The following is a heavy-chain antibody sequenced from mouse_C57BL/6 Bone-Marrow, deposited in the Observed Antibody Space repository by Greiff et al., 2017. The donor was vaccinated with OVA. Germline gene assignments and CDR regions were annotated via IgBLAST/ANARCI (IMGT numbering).Heavy chain of an antibody. CDR2: ISYDGSN. CDR1: GYSITSGYY. Sequence: EVKLEESGPGLVKPSQSLSLTCSVTGYSITSGYYWNWIRQFPGNKLEWMGYISYDGSNNYNPSLKNRISITRDTSKNQFFLKLNSVTTEDTATYYCARDITLDYWGQGTTLTVSS. J-gene: IGHJ2*01. V-gene: IGHV3-6*01. D-gene: IGHD1-1*01. CDR3: ARDITLDY.